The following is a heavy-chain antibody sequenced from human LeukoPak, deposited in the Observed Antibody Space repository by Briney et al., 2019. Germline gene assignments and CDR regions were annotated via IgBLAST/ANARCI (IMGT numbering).Heavy chain of an antibody. V-gene: IGHV3-9*01. J-gene: IGHJ4*02. CDR1: GFTFDDYA. D-gene: IGHD3-22*01. Sequence: GGSLRLSCAASGFTFDDYAMPWVRQAPGKGLEWVSGISWNSGSIGYADSVKGRFTISRDNAKNSLYLQMNSLRAEDAALYYCAKDPDSSGYYSFFDYWGQGTLVTVSS. CDR3: AKDPDSSGYYSFFDY. CDR2: ISWNSGSI.